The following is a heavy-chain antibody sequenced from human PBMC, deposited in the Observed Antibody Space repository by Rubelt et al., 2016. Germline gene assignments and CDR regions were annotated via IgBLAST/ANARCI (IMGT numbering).Heavy chain of an antibody. V-gene: IGHV4-59*08. D-gene: IGHD3-3*01. J-gene: IGHJ5*02. Sequence: QVQLQESGPGLVKPSETLSLTCTVSGGSISSYYWSWIRQPPGKGLEWIGYIYYSGSTNYNPSLKSRVTISVDTSKNQFSLKLSSVTAADTAVDYCARLSPSIFGVVTWGQGTLVTVTS. CDR1: GGSISSYY. CDR2: IYYSGST. CDR3: ARLSPSIFGVVT.